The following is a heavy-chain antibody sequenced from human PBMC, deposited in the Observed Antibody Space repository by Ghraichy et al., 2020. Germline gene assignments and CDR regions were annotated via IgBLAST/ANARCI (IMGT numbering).Heavy chain of an antibody. CDR3: ARESEEWVFGLDSNIRYYYYYYMDF. V-gene: IGHV3-11*01. Sequence: GGSLRLSCAASGFTFSDYYMIWIRQAPGKGLEWVSYISSSGSTIYYADSVKGRFTISRDNAKNSLYLQMNSLRTEESVVYYCARESEEWVFGLDSNIRYYYYYYMDFWGKGTTVTVSS. J-gene: IGHJ6*03. CDR1: GFTFSDYY. D-gene: IGHD3-22*01. CDR2: ISSSGSTI.